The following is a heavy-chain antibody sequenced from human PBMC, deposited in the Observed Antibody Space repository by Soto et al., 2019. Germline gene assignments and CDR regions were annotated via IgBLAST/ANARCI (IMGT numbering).Heavy chain of an antibody. J-gene: IGHJ4*02. CDR3: ARGDILTGYGEYYFDY. V-gene: IGHV1-69*01. CDR1: GGTFSSYA. D-gene: IGHD3-9*01. CDR2: IIPIFGTA. Sequence: QVQLVQSGAEVKKPGSSVKVSCKASGGTFSSYAISWVRQAPGQGLEWRGGIIPIFGTANYAQKFQGRVTITADESTSTAYMELSSLRSEDTAVYYCARGDILTGYGEYYFDYWGQGTLVTVSS.